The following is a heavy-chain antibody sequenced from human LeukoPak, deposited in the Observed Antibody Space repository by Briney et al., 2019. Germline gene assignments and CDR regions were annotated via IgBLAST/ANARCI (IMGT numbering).Heavy chain of an antibody. Sequence: SETLSLTCSVSGGSISNYYWSWIRQPPGKGLEWIGYIYSSGYTNYKPSLKSRVTLSVDTSKNQVSLKLTSLTAADTAVYYCARQPNYYYYMDVWGKGTTVTVSS. V-gene: IGHV4-59*08. CDR1: GGSISNYY. J-gene: IGHJ6*03. CDR2: IYSSGYT. CDR3: ARQPNYYYYMDV.